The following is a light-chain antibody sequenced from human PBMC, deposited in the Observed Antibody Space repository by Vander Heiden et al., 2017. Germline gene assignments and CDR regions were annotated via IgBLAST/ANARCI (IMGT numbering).Light chain of an antibody. CDR1: QSLSSN. J-gene: IGKJ4*01. CDR2: GAS. V-gene: IGKV3-15*01. CDR3: QQYNNWPLT. Sequence: EIEMTQSPATLSVSPGERATLSCRASQSLSSNLAWYQQKPGQAPRLLIYGASTRATGIPAKFSGSVSGTEFTLTISSLQSEDFALYYCQQYNNWPLTFGGGTKVEIK.